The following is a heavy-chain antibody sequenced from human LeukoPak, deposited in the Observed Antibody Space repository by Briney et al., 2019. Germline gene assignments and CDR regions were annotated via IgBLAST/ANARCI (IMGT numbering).Heavy chain of an antibody. V-gene: IGHV3-23*01. D-gene: IGHD1-26*01. CDR2: LTGGGGTT. J-gene: IGHJ4*02. Sequence: GGSLRLSCAASGFTFTNYAVAWVRQAPGKGLECVSALTGGGGTTFYADSVRGRFTISRGNSKNTLYLQMNSLRAEDTAIYYCAKDAGPRGTYSGLFDYWGQGTLVAVSP. CDR3: AKDAGPRGTYSGLFDY. CDR1: GFTFTNYA.